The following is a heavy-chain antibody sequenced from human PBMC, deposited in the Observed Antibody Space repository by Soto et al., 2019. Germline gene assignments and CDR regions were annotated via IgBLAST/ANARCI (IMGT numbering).Heavy chain of an antibody. Sequence: QVQLQESGPGLVKPSETLSLTCTVSGGSISGYYWSWIRQPPGKGLEWIGYIYYSGSTNYNPSLKSRVTISIDTSKNQFSLKLSSVTAADTAVYYCARTYYDFWSGYWRWFAPWGQGTLVTVSS. J-gene: IGHJ5*02. CDR2: IYYSGST. CDR1: GGSISGYY. CDR3: ARTYYDFWSGYWRWFAP. V-gene: IGHV4-59*01. D-gene: IGHD3-3*01.